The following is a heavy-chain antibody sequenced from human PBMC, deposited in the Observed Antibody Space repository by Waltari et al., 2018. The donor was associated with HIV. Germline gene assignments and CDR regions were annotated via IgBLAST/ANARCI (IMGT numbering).Heavy chain of an antibody. D-gene: IGHD3-22*01. CDR2: IKTKTEGGTT. V-gene: IGHV3-15*01. Sequence: EVQLVESGGGLVKPGGSLRLPCAASGFTFTNAWMGWVRKAPGKGLELVGRIKTKTEGGTTDYSAPVKGRFTISRDDSKNTLYLQMNSLKTEDTAVYFCTIPPFGYSLGYWGQGTLVTVSS. CDR1: GFTFTNAW. CDR3: TIPPFGYSLGY. J-gene: IGHJ4*02.